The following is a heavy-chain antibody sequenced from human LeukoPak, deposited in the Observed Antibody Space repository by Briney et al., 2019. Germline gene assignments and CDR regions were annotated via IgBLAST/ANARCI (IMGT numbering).Heavy chain of an antibody. D-gene: IGHD2-8*01. CDR2: INHSGST. CDR3: ARLHEGYCTNGVCYTFDY. CDR1: GGSFSGYY. Sequence: SETLSLTCAVYGGSFSGYYWSWIRQPPGKGLEWIGEINHSGSTNYNPSLKSRVTISVDTSKNQFSLKLSSVTAADTAVYYCARLHEGYCTNGVCYTFDYWGQGTLVTVS. J-gene: IGHJ4*02. V-gene: IGHV4-34*01.